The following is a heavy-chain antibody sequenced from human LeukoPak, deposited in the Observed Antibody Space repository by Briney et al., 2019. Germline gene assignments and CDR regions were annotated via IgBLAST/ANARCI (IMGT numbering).Heavy chain of an antibody. Sequence: ASVKVSCKASGYTFTSYGISWVRQAPGQGLEWMGWISAYNGNTNYAQKLQGRITMTTDTSTSTAYMELRSLRSDDTAVYYCATMLARTAPFDYWGQGTLVTVSS. CDR3: ATMLARTAPFDY. CDR1: GYTFTSYG. D-gene: IGHD2-21*02. J-gene: IGHJ4*02. V-gene: IGHV1-18*01. CDR2: ISAYNGNT.